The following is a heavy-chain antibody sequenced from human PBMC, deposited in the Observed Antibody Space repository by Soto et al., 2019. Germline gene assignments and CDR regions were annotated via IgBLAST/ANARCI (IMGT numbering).Heavy chain of an antibody. CDR3: VEGWNDF. CDR2: IKSKSDGGAR. D-gene: IGHD1-1*01. Sequence: GALRLSCVTSGFMFSSGWMSWVRQAPGKGLEWVGRIKSKSDGGARDYAAPVKGRFSISRDDSKNTVYPQMNSLRAEDTAVYYCVEGWNDFWGQGTLVTVSS. V-gene: IGHV3-15*01. CDR1: GFMFSSGW. J-gene: IGHJ4*02.